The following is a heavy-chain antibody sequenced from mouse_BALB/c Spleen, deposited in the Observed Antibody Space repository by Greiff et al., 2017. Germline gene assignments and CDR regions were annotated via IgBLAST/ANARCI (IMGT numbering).Heavy chain of an antibody. V-gene: IGHV14-1*02. CDR3: ASYDYAFDY. CDR1: GFNIKDYY. Sequence: EVKLQESGAELVRPGALVKLSCKASGFNIKDYYMHWVKQRPEQGLEWIGWIDPENGNTIYDPKFQGKASITADTSSNTAYLQLSSLTSEDTAVYYCASYDYAFDYWGQGTTLTVSS. J-gene: IGHJ2*01. D-gene: IGHD2-4*01. CDR2: IDPENGNT.